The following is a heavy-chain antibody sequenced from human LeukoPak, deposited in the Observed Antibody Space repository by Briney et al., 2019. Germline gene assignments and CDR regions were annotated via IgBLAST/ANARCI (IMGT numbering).Heavy chain of an antibody. J-gene: IGHJ3*02. V-gene: IGHV4-59*12. D-gene: IGHD3-22*01. CDR1: GGSISSYY. CDR3: ARGPNYYDSSGPLEGAFDI. CDR2: IYYSGST. Sequence: SETLSLTCTASGGSISSYYWSWIRQPPGKGLEWIGYIYYSGSTYYNPSLKSRVTISVDTSKNQFSLKLSSVTAADTAVYYCARGPNYYDSSGPLEGAFDIWGQGTMVTVSS.